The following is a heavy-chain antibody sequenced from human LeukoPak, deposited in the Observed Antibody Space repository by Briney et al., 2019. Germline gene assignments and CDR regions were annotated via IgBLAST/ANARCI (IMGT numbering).Heavy chain of an antibody. CDR2: IYTSGSI. CDR1: GGSILSTSFS. CDR3: ARKYNWNYYPFDY. D-gene: IGHD1-7*01. Sequence: SETLSLTCTVSGGSILSTSFSWGWIRQPAGKGLEWIGRIYTSGSINYNPSLKSRVTISVDTSKNQFSLKLSSVTAADTAVYYCARKYNWNYYPFDYWGQGTLVTVSS. V-gene: IGHV4-61*02. J-gene: IGHJ4*02.